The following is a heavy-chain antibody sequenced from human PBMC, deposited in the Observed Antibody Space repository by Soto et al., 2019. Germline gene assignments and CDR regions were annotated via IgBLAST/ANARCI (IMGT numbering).Heavy chain of an antibody. D-gene: IGHD3-22*01. CDR2: VIPLFVTA. Sequence: SLKVFCKASGVTFSSYAISWLRQASGQGLECMGGVIPLFVTANYAQKFQGRVTINADEATSTAYMELSSLSTEDTAVYYGARMGDYYDSSGYYGYWGKGTLVTVS. CDR1: GVTFSSYA. V-gene: IGHV1-69*01. CDR3: ARMGDYYDSSGYYGY. J-gene: IGHJ4*02.